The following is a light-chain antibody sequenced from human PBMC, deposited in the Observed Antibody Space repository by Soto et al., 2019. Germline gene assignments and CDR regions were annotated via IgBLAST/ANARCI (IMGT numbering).Light chain of an antibody. CDR1: QGIGNW. Sequence: DIQMTQSPSSVSASVGDRVTITCRASQGIGNWLAWYQQTPGKAPRLLIYAASSLQRGVPSRFSGSGSGTEFTLTISGLQPEDFATYYCQQANSFPKCTCGPGTKVDVK. CDR2: AAS. J-gene: IGKJ3*01. V-gene: IGKV1-12*01. CDR3: QQANSFPKCT.